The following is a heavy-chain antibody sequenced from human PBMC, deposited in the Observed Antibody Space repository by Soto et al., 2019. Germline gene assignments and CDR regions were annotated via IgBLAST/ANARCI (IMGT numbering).Heavy chain of an antibody. J-gene: IGHJ4*02. Sequence: GGSLRLSCAASGFTFSSYAMSWVRQAPGKGLEWVSAISGSGGSTYYADSVKGRFTISRDNSKNTLYLQMNSLRAEDTAVYYCAKAHLGYSSGWSGWYFDYWGQGTLVTVSS. CDR3: AKAHLGYSSGWSGWYFDY. CDR2: ISGSGGST. CDR1: GFTFSSYA. V-gene: IGHV3-23*01. D-gene: IGHD6-19*01.